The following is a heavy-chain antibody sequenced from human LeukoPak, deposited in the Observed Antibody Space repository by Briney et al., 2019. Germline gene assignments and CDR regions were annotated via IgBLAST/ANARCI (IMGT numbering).Heavy chain of an antibody. J-gene: IGHJ6*03. V-gene: IGHV3-30*02. CDR1: GFTFSNYG. CDR3: SKTSLSDSSGHYYMDV. CDR2: IRFDGSHQ. Sequence: GGSLRLSCTASGFTFSNYGMHWVRQAPGKGLEWVAFIRFDGSHQYYADSMKGRFTISRDNSKNTVYLQIYSLTPDDTAVYFCSKTSLSDSSGHYYMDVWGKGTTVTISS. D-gene: IGHD3-3*01.